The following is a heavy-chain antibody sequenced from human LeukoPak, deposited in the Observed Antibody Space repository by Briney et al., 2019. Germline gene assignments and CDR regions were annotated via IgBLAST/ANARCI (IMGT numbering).Heavy chain of an antibody. D-gene: IGHD6-13*01. CDR1: GFTFSNAW. CDR2: IYYSGST. V-gene: IGHV4-4*02. CDR3: ARSPPGDELGWFDP. J-gene: IGHJ5*02. Sequence: GSLRLSCVASGFTFSNAWMSWVRQAPGKGLEWIGYIYYSGSTYYSPSLKSRVTISVDRSKNQFSLKLSSVTAADTAVYYCARSPPGDELGWFDPWGQGTLVTVSS.